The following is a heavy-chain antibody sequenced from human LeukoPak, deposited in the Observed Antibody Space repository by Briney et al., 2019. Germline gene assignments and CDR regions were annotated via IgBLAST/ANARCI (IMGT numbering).Heavy chain of an antibody. CDR1: GFTFDDYA. CDR2: ISWDSGKK. D-gene: IGHD3-3*01. J-gene: IGHJ4*02. V-gene: IGHV3-9*01. CDR3: AKGAYYDFWSRYSG. Sequence: SGRSLRLSCAASGFTFDDYAMHWVRQAPGKGLEWVSGISWDSGKKDYADSVKGRFTISRDNAKNSLYLQMNRLRAEDTALYYCAKGAYYDFWSRYSGWGQGTLVTVSS.